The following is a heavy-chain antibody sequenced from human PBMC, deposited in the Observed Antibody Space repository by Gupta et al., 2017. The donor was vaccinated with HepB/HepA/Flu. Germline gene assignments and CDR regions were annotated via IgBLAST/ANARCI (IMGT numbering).Heavy chain of an antibody. CDR3: AKGTLAVAGTVNWFDP. D-gene: IGHD6-19*01. CDR2: ISGSGGST. CDR1: GFTFSSYA. V-gene: IGHV3-23*01. Sequence: EVQLLESGGGLVQPGGSLRLPCAASGFTFSSYAMRWVRQAPGKGLEWVSAISGSGGSTYYADSVKGRFTISRDNSKNTLYLQMNSLRAEDTAVYYCAKGTLAVAGTVNWFDPWGQGTLVTVSS. J-gene: IGHJ5*02.